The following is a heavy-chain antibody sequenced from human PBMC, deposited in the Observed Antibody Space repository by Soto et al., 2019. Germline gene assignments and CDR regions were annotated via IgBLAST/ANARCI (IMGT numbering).Heavy chain of an antibody. CDR1: GFTFSSYA. CDR2: ISYDGSNK. J-gene: IGHJ4*02. CDR3: ARGEGWSGGSCHLGY. Sequence: QVQLVESGGGVVQPGRSLRLSCAASGFTFSSYAMHWVRQAPGKGLEWVAVISYDGSNKYYADSVKGRFTISRDNSKNTLYLRMNSLRAEDTAVYYCARGEGWSGGSCHLGYWGQGTLVTVSS. D-gene: IGHD2-15*01. V-gene: IGHV3-30-3*01.